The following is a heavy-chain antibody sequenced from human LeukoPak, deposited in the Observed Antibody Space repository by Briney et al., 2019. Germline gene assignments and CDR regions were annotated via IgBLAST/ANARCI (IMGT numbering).Heavy chain of an antibody. CDR2: ISSNGGST. Sequence: GSLRLSCAASGFTFSSYAMHWVRQAPGKGLEYVSAISSNGGSTYYANSVKGRFTISRDNSKNTLYLQMGSLRAEDMAVYYCGGDYYYYYMDVWGKGTTVTVSS. J-gene: IGHJ6*03. CDR1: GFTFSSYA. V-gene: IGHV3-64*01. D-gene: IGHD2-21*01. CDR3: GGDYYYYYMDV.